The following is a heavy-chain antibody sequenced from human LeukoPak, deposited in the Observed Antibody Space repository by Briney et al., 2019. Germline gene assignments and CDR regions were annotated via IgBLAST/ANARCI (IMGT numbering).Heavy chain of an antibody. CDR3: EGDFGDSGLWYEGDVGYFDY. CDR2: IYLSGST. Sequence: PSETLSLTSAVSGGSIISSNWWSWVRQPPEKGLEWIGGIYLSGSTTYNPSLKTRVPISVEKSKNQFSFKLTALTAAAPPVYNFEGDFGDSGLWYEGDVGYFDYWGQGTLVTVSS. J-gene: IGHJ4*02. CDR1: GGSIISSNW. D-gene: IGHD6-13*01. V-gene: IGHV4-4*02.